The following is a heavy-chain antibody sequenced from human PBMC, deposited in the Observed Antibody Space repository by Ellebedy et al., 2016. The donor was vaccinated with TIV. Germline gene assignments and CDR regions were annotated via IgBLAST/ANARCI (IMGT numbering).Heavy chain of an antibody. J-gene: IGHJ4*02. V-gene: IGHV6-1*03. Sequence: SQTLSLTCAISGDSVSSNSAAWNWIRQSPSRGLEWLGRTYYGSNWYTDSAVSFPFSLPHNPDTSKNQFSLQLNSVTPEDTAVYYCAREQWLVPDYWGQGTLVTVSS. D-gene: IGHD6-19*01. CDR3: AREQWLVPDY. CDR2: TYYGSNWYT. CDR1: GDSVSSNSAA.